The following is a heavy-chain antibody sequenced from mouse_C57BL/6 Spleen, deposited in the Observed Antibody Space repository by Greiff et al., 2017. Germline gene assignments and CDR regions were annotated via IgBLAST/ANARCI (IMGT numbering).Heavy chain of an antibody. V-gene: IGHV1-55*01. CDR1: GYTFTSYW. Sequence: VQLQQPGAELVKPGASVKMSCKASGYTFTSYWITWVKQRPGQGLEWIGDIYPGSGSTNYNEKFKSKATLTVDTSSSTAYMQLSSLTSEDSAVYYCARRNDYDGGPYAMDYWGQGTSVTVSS. CDR3: ARRNDYDGGPYAMDY. D-gene: IGHD2-4*01. J-gene: IGHJ4*01. CDR2: IYPGSGST.